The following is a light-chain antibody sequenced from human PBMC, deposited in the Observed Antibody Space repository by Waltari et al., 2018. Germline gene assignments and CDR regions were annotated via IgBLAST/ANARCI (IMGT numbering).Light chain of an antibody. CDR1: SGKIATEY. J-gene: IGLJ2*01. Sequence: LTQPPSVSESPGKTVTISCTLTSGKIATEYVQWYQFRPGRAPTTVIFEDVERPAGVPDRFSASIDKASNSASLTISGLTAEDEADYYCQSYDGTNVFFGGGTRLTVL. V-gene: IGLV6-57*04. CDR3: QSYDGTNVF. CDR2: EDV.